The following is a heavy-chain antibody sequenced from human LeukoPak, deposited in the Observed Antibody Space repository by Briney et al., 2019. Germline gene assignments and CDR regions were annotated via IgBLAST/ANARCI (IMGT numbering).Heavy chain of an antibody. CDR3: VRDHGLFHMFDP. CDR1: GYSINSAFY. V-gene: IGHV4-38-2*02. J-gene: IGHJ5*02. CDR2: VFHRGTT. Sequence: PSETLSLTCTVSGYSINSAFYWGWIRVPPGKGLEWIGSVFHRGTTYYNSSLKSRVNISIDTSKNQFSLKLNSLTAEDTAMYYCVRDHGLFHMFDPWGQGTLVTVSS. D-gene: IGHD2-21*01.